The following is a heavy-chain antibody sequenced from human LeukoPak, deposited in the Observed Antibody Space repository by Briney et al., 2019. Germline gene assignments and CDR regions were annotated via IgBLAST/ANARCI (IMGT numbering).Heavy chain of an antibody. J-gene: IGHJ4*02. CDR2: IWYDGSNK. D-gene: IGHD3-3*01. CDR3: AKGDDLWSGYSDY. CDR1: GFTFSSYG. Sequence: GGSLRLSCAASGFTFSSYGMHWVRQAPGKGLEWVAVIWYDGSNKYYADSVKGRFTISRDNSKNTLYLQMNSLRAEDTAVYYCAKGDDLWSGYSDYWGQGTLVTVSS. V-gene: IGHV3-30*02.